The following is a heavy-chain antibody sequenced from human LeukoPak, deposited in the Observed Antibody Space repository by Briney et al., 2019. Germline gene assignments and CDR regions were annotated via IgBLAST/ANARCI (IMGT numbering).Heavy chain of an antibody. J-gene: IGHJ4*02. CDR2: IRYDGSNK. CDR3: AKVPYCSSTSCYTPFDY. Sequence: PGGSLRLSCAASGFTFSSYGMHWGRQAPGKGLEWVAFIRYDGSNKYYADSVKGRFTISRDNSKNTLYLQMSSLRAEDTAVYYCAKVPYCSSTSCYTPFDYWGQGTLVTVSS. CDR1: GFTFSSYG. D-gene: IGHD2-2*02. V-gene: IGHV3-30*02.